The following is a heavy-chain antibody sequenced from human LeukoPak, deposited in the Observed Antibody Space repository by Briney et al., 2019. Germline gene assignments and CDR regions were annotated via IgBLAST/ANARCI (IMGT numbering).Heavy chain of an antibody. J-gene: IGHJ3*02. CDR2: IKQDGSEK. Sequence: GGSLRLSCAGSGFTFNAYWMHWVRQAPGKGLEWVANIKQDGSEKYYVDSVKGRFTISRDNAEKSLYLQMSSLRAEDTALYYCARNITFDIWGQGTMVTVSS. V-gene: IGHV3-7*04. CDR1: GFTFNAYW. CDR3: ARNITFDI.